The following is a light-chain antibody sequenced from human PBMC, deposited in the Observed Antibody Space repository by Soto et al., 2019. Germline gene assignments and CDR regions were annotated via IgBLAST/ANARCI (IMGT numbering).Light chain of an antibody. V-gene: IGKV3-15*01. CDR2: WAS. CDR3: QQYFSTRT. Sequence: ETMMTQSPDTLSVSLGERATLSCRASQSLRSSLAWYQQKPGQAPRLLFYWASTRAAGVPDRFIGSGSGRDFTLTISSLQAEDVAVYYCQQYFSTRTFGQGTKVDIK. CDR1: QSLRSS. J-gene: IGKJ1*01.